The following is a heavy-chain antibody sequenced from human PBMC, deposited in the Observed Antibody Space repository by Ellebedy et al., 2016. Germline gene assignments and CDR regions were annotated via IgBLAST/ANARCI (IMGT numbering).Heavy chain of an antibody. J-gene: IGHJ4*02. CDR2: SKNKINSYTT. CDR3: ALHWGVGGRGRN. CDR1: GFTLSDRY. V-gene: IGHV3-72*01. Sequence: GESLKISCAASGFTLSDRYMDWVRQAPGKGLEWVGRSKNKINSYTTEYAASVQGRFTISRDDSRKSVDLQMNSLKTEDTAVYYCALHWGVGGRGRNWGQGTLVTVSS. D-gene: IGHD2-15*01.